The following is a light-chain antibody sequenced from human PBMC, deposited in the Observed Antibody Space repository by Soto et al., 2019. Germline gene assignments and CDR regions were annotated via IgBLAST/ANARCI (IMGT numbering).Light chain of an antibody. CDR2: ASY. Sequence: DIQLTQSPSFLSTSVGDRVTITCRASQDISNFLAWYQQKPGKAPKLLIYASYTLQSGVPSRFSGSGSGTEYNLTISSLQPEDFATYYCQQLKSYPLTLGGGTKVEIK. J-gene: IGKJ4*01. CDR3: QQLKSYPLT. CDR1: QDISNF. V-gene: IGKV1-9*01.